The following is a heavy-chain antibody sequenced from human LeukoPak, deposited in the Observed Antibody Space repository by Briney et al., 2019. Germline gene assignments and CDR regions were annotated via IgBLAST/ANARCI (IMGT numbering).Heavy chain of an antibody. CDR3: AKGKYYYDSSGYFPFDY. J-gene: IGHJ4*02. D-gene: IGHD3-22*01. CDR1: GFTFSSYG. CDR2: IYSGGST. Sequence: PGGSLRLSCAASGFTFSSYGMSWVRQAPGKGLEWVSVIYSGGSTYYADSVKGRFSISRDNSKNTLYLQMNSLRAEDTAVYYCAKGKYYYDSSGYFPFDYWGQGTLVTVSS. V-gene: IGHV3-23*03.